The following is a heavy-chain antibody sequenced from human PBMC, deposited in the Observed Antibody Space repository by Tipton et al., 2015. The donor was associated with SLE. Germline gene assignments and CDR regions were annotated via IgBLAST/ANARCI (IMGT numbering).Heavy chain of an antibody. CDR3: AKETVAGWRGFDY. CDR1: GFTFSNYP. V-gene: IGHV3-23*01. D-gene: IGHD6-19*01. Sequence: GSLRLSCAASGFTFSNYPMTWVRQAPGKGLEWVSATSAGGDSTFYADSMKGRFTISRDNSKNVVYLQMNSLRAEDTAVYYCAKETVAGWRGFDYWGQGTLVTVSS. J-gene: IGHJ4*02. CDR2: TSAGGDST.